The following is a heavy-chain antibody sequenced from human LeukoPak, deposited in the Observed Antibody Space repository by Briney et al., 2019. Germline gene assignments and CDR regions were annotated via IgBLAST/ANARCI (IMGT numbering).Heavy chain of an antibody. CDR1: GYSFTSYW. J-gene: IGHJ6*02. CDR3: AIPSARGYYYGMDV. CDR2: TYPGDSDP. D-gene: IGHD3-10*01. Sequence: GESLKISCKCSGYSFTSYWIGWVRQMPGRGLEWVGITYPGDSDPRYRPSFQGQVTISADNSSRTAYLQSSSLKASDPAMYYCAIPSARGYYYGMDVWGQGTTVTVSS. V-gene: IGHV5-51*01.